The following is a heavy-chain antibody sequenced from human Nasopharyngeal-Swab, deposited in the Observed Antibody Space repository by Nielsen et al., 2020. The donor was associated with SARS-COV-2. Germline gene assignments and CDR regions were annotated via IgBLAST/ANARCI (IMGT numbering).Heavy chain of an antibody. Sequence: GESLKISCAASGFTFSSYSMNWVRQAPGKGLEWVSSISSSSSYIYYADSVKGRFTISRDNAKNSLYLQMNSLRAEDTAVYYCARGGGPRAFDIWGQGTMVTVSS. CDR1: GFTFSSYS. CDR3: ARGGGPRAFDI. V-gene: IGHV3-21*01. CDR2: ISSSSSYI. J-gene: IGHJ3*02.